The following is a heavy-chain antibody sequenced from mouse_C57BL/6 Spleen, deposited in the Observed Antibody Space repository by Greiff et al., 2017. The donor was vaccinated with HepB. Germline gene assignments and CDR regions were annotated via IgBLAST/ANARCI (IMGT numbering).Heavy chain of an antibody. CDR2: IDPSDSYT. Sequence: VQLQQSGAELVMPGASVKLSCKASGYTFTSYWMHWVKQRPGQGLEWIGEIDPSDSYTNYNQKFKGKSTLTVDKSSSTAYMQLSSLTAEDSAVYYCARRVRITTVVAHWYFDGWGTGTTVTVSS. V-gene: IGHV1-69*01. CDR3: ARRVRITTVVAHWYFDG. J-gene: IGHJ1*03. D-gene: IGHD1-1*01. CDR1: GYTFTSYW.